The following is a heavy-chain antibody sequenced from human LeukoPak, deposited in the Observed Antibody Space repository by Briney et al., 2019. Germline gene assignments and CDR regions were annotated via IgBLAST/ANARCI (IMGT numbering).Heavy chain of an antibody. D-gene: IGHD3-10*01. CDR3: AREGSSYARSEPFYFDY. CDR2: ISSGGYTT. CDR1: GFTFSSHD. Sequence: GGSLRLSCTDSGFTFSSHDMNWVRQAPGKGLEGVSYISSGGYTTRYADSVKGRFTISRDNAKNSLYLQMNSLKADDTAVYYCAREGSSYARSEPFYFDYWGQGTLVSVSS. V-gene: IGHV3-48*03. J-gene: IGHJ4*02.